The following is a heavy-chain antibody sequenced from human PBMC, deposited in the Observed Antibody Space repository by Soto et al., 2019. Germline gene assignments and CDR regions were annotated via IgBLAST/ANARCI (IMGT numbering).Heavy chain of an antibody. CDR2: VYYRGST. Sequence: SETLSLTCNVSGGSISSYYWSWIRQPPGKGLEWIGYVYYRGSTNYNPSLKSRVTILVDTSKNQFSLKLSSVTAADTAVYYCARGYNSGYGFFDYWGQGTMVTVSS. CDR1: GGSISSYY. V-gene: IGHV4-59*01. D-gene: IGHD5-18*01. CDR3: ARGYNSGYGFFDY. J-gene: IGHJ4*02.